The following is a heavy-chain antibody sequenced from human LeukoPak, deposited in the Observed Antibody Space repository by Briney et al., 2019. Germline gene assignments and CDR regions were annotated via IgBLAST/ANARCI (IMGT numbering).Heavy chain of an antibody. CDR2: IYYSGST. D-gene: IGHD3-22*01. Sequence: PSETLSLTCAVYGGSFSGYYWSWIRQPPGKGLEWIGYIYYSGSTNYNPSLKSRVTISVDTSKNQFSLKLSSVTAADTAVYYCARGPLSYYDSSGYIDYWGQGTLVTVSS. V-gene: IGHV4-59*01. CDR1: GGSFSGYY. J-gene: IGHJ4*02. CDR3: ARGPLSYYDSSGYIDY.